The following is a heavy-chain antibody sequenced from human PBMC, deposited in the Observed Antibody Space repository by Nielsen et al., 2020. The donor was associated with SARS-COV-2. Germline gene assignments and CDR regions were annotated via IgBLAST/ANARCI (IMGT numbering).Heavy chain of an antibody. Sequence: ASVKVSCKASGYSFTSYEINWVRQATGQGLEWMGWMNPNSGNTGYAQKFQGRVTMTRSTSTSTAYMELRSLRSDDTAVYYCARDLENNDSTDHFEFWGQGTLVTVSS. D-gene: IGHD2-8*02. V-gene: IGHV1-8*02. CDR3: ARDLENNDSTDHFEF. J-gene: IGHJ4*02. CDR1: GYSFTSYE. CDR2: MNPNSGNT.